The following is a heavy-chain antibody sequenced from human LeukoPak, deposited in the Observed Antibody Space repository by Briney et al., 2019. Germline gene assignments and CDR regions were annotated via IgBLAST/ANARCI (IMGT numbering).Heavy chain of an antibody. CDR1: GFTFDSHA. V-gene: IGHV3-30-3*01. J-gene: IGHJ4*02. Sequence: PGGSLRLSCAASGFTFDSHAMHWVRQAPGKGLEWVAVISSDGSNKYYADSVKGRFTISRDNSKNTLYLQMSSLRAEDTAVYYCARDRCSSGWYGDFDCWGQGTLVTVSS. CDR3: ARDRCSSGWYGDFDC. CDR2: ISSDGSNK. D-gene: IGHD6-19*01.